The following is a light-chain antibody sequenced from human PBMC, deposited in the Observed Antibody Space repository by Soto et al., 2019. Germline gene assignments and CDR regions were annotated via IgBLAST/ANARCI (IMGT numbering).Light chain of an antibody. CDR3: QQYYSTPFT. CDR2: WAS. CDR1: QSVLFSSNNKNF. Sequence: DIVMTQSPDSLAVSLGERATINCKSSQSVLFSSNNKNFLAWYQQKPGQPPKLLIYWASTRESGVPDRFSGSGSGTDFTLTISSLQAEDVAVYYCQQYYSTPFTFGAGTKVDLK. V-gene: IGKV4-1*01. J-gene: IGKJ3*01.